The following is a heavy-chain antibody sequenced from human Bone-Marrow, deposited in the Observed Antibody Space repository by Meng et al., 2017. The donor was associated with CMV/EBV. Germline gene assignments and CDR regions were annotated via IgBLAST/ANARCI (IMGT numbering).Heavy chain of an antibody. CDR3: ARQGIHGGNSGGDY. CDR1: GYTFTNYW. J-gene: IGHJ4*02. CDR2: IYPGDSDT. D-gene: IGHD4-23*01. Sequence: KVSCKGSGYTFTNYWIGWVRQMPGKGLEWMGIIYPGDSDTRYSPSFQGQVTISADKSISTAYLQWSSLKASDTAMYHCARQGIHGGNSGGDYWAQGTLVTVPS. V-gene: IGHV5-51*01.